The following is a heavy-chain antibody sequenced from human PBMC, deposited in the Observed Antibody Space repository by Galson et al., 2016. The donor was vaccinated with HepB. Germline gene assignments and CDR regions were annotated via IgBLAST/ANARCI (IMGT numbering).Heavy chain of an antibody. Sequence: SETLSLTCSVSGTSVNSGNYYWTWLRQSPGKGLEWIGFISDTGSTMYNPSLQSRVSMSIDTSKIQFSLTLSSVTAADTAVYSCARETWDYGSGTYYLDYWGQGTLVTVSS. CDR2: ISDTGST. V-gene: IGHV4-61*01. CDR1: GTSVNSGNYY. J-gene: IGHJ4*02. D-gene: IGHD3-10*01. CDR3: ARETWDYGSGTYYLDY.